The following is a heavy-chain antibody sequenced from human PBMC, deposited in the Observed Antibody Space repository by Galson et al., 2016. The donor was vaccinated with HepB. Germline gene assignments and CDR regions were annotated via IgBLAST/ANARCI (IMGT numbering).Heavy chain of an antibody. CDR3: AGGGSRRLYYYYLDY. Sequence: SVKVSCKASVYTFTNYALHWVRQAPGQSLEWMGCVDPGDGSTKYSQKFQGRITITLDASASATDLELSGLTSGDTAMYYCAGGGSRRLYYYYLDYWAQGTLVAVSS. J-gene: IGHJ4*02. CDR2: VDPGDGST. V-gene: IGHV1-3*01. CDR1: VYTFTNYA. D-gene: IGHD3-16*01.